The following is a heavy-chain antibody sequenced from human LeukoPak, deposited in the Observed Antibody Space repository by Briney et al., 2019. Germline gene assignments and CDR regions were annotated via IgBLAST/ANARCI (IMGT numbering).Heavy chain of an antibody. Sequence: GGSLRLSCAASRFTFSSYAMSWVRQAPGKGLEWVSGISASGGSTYYADSVKGRFTISRDNSKNTLYLQMDSLRAEDTAVYYCAKGGSGWPYYYSMDVWGRGTTVTISS. CDR3: AKGGSGWPYYYSMDV. CDR2: ISASGGST. J-gene: IGHJ6*03. D-gene: IGHD6-19*01. V-gene: IGHV3-23*01. CDR1: RFTFSSYA.